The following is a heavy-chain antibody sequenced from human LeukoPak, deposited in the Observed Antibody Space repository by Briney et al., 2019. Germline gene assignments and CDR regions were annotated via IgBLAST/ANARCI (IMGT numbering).Heavy chain of an antibody. CDR1: GFTFTSSA. J-gene: IGHJ4*02. Sequence: SVKVSCKASGFTFTSSAVQWVRQARGQRLEWIGWIVVGSGITNYAQKFQERVTITRDMSTSTAYMELSSLRSEDTAVYYCATVGPILKAFDYWGQGTLVTVSS. CDR2: IVVGSGIT. CDR3: ATVGPILKAFDY. V-gene: IGHV1-58*01.